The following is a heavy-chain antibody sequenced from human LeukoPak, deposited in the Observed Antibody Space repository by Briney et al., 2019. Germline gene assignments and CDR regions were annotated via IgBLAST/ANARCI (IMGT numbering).Heavy chain of an antibody. J-gene: IGHJ4*02. V-gene: IGHV3-30*18. CDR2: ISYDGSNK. D-gene: IGHD6-13*01. CDR1: RFTFSSYG. Sequence: VGSLRLSCAASRFTFSSYGMHCVRQAPGKGVEWVAVISYDGSNKYYADSVKGRFTISRDNSKNTLYLQINSLRAEDTAGYYRAKIAAVFDYWGQGTRVSVSS. CDR3: AKIAAVFDY.